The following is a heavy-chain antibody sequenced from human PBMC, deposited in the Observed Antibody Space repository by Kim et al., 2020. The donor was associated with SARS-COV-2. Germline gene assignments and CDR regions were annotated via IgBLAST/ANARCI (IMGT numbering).Heavy chain of an antibody. D-gene: IGHD3-22*01. Sequence: SETLSLTCTVSGGSISSGGYYWSWIRQLPGKGLEWIGYINHSGSTDYNPSLKSRASISGDKSENQFSLKLSSVTAADTAVYYCASAHYDSGGYYYSEGYYYGMDVWGQGTTVTVSS. CDR1: GGSISSGGYY. CDR2: INHSGST. V-gene: IGHV4-31*03. CDR3: ASAHYDSGGYYYSEGYYYGMDV. J-gene: IGHJ6*02.